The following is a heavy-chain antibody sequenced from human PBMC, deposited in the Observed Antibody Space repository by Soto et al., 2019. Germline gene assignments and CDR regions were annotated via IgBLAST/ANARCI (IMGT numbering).Heavy chain of an antibody. Sequence: ASVKVSCKGSGYTFTSYAMHWVRQAPGQRLEWMGWINAGNGNTKYSQKFQGRVTITRDTSASTAYMELSSLRSEDTAVYYCAREIKTTVTYLPYYYMDVWGKGTTVTVSS. CDR2: INAGNGNT. J-gene: IGHJ6*03. CDR1: GYTFTSYA. D-gene: IGHD4-17*01. V-gene: IGHV1-3*01. CDR3: AREIKTTVTYLPYYYMDV.